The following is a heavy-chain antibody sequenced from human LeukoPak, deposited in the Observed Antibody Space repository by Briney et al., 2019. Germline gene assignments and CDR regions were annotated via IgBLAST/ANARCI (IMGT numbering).Heavy chain of an antibody. V-gene: IGHV3-53*01. CDR3: ARDQSAFDI. CDR2: IYSGGST. Sequence: GGSLRLSCAASGFTFSNYGMNWVRQAPGKGLEWVSVIYSGGSTYYADSVKGRFTISRDNSKNTLYLQMNSLRAEDTAVYYCARDQSAFDIWGQGTMVTVSS. CDR1: GFTFSNYG. J-gene: IGHJ3*02.